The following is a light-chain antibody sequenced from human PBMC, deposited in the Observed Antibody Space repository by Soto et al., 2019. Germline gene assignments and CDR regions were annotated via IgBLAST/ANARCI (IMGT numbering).Light chain of an antibody. Sequence: DIQMTQSPSSLSASVGDRVTITCRASQSIGRYLNWYQEKPGKAPNVVIFTASSLQSGLPSRFSGGGSGTDFSLTISSLQPEDFATYYCKQSRSFPLTFGGGTKVDI. CDR2: TAS. V-gene: IGKV1-39*01. J-gene: IGKJ4*01. CDR1: QSIGRY. CDR3: KQSRSFPLT.